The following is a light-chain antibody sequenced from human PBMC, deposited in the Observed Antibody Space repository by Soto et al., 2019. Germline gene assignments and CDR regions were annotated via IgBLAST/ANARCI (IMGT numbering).Light chain of an antibody. J-gene: IGKJ3*01. CDR2: GAS. Sequence: EIVLTQSPGTLSLSPGERATLSCRASQSVSSSYLAWYQQKPGQAPRLLIYGASSRATGIPDRFSGSGSGTDFTLTISRLEPEDFAVCYCQGRFTFGPGTKVDIK. V-gene: IGKV3-20*01. CDR1: QSVSSSY. CDR3: QGRFT.